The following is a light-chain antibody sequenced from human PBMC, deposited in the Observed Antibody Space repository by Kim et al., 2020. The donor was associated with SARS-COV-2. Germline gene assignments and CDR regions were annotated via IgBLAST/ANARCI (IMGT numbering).Light chain of an antibody. CDR2: AAS. CDR1: QSFSSY. V-gene: IGKV1-8*01. Sequence: AIRMTQSPSSLSASTGDRVTISCRASQSFSSYLAWYQQKPGTAPKLLIYAASTLQSGVPSRFSGSGSGTDFTLTISCLQSEDFATYYCQQYYSYPLTFGGGTKVDIK. CDR3: QQYYSYPLT. J-gene: IGKJ4*01.